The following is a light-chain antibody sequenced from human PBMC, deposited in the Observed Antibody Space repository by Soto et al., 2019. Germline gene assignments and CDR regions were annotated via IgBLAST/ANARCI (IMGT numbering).Light chain of an antibody. CDR2: GAS. V-gene: IGKV3-15*01. Sequence: EIVMTQSPATLSVSPGERATLSCRASQSVSSNLAWYQQKPGQAPRLLIYGASTRATGISARFSGSRSGTDFTLTISSLQSEDFAVYYCQQYNSWPPTFGQGTRLEIK. J-gene: IGKJ5*01. CDR3: QQYNSWPPT. CDR1: QSVSSN.